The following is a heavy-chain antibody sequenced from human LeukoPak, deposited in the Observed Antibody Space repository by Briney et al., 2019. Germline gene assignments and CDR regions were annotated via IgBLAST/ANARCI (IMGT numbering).Heavy chain of an antibody. D-gene: IGHD5-18*01. J-gene: IGHJ4*02. CDR2: ISGSGGST. Sequence: GGSLRLSCAASGFTFSSYAMRWVRQAPGKGLEWVSAISGSGGSTYYADSVKGRFTISRDNSKNTLSLQMNSLRPEDTAVYYCAKENNTAMVKRMFDYWGQGTLVTVSS. CDR3: AKENNTAMVKRMFDY. V-gene: IGHV3-23*01. CDR1: GFTFSSYA.